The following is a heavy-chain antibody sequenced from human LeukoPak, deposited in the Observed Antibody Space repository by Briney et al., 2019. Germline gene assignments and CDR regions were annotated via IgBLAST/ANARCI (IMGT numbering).Heavy chain of an antibody. Sequence: GGSLSLSCAASGFTFSSDAMHWVRQAQGKGLGWESFMRIDGSSRFFSSSVKGRLTISRVNSNNTLFLQMHSLRPDGTAVFYCAKDTAACESSAYYNPYIDSWGPGKPVTVSS. V-gene: IGHV3-30*02. CDR3: AKDTAACESSAYYNPYIDS. CDR1: GFTFSSDA. J-gene: IGHJ4*02. D-gene: IGHD3-22*01. CDR2: MRIDGSSR.